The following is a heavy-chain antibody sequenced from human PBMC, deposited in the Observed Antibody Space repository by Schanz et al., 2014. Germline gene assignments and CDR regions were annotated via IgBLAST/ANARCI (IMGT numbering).Heavy chain of an antibody. J-gene: IGHJ3*02. CDR1: GFAFDTYW. CDR2: IKHDGSEK. CDR3: ARVGGTYYDFWSGVPPTVMHDGFDI. Sequence: EVQLVESGGGLVKSGGSLRLSCAASGFAFDTYWMSWVRQAPGKGLEWVANIKHDGSEKYYVDSVKGRFTISRDNAKNSMYLEMNSLRAEDTAVFYCARVGGTYYDFWSGVPPTVMHDGFDIWGQGTMVTVS. D-gene: IGHD3-3*01. V-gene: IGHV3-7*01.